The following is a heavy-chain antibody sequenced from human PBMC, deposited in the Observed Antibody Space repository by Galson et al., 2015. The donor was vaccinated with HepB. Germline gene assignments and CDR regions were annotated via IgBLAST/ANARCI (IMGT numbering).Heavy chain of an antibody. V-gene: IGHV1-69*13. D-gene: IGHD1-26*01. CDR1: GGTFSRCA. CDR3: ATKEGDSGRHYSDLRRSFDI. CDR2: IIPSFGAT. Sequence: SVKVSCKASGGTFSRCAISWVRQAPGQGLEWMGGIIPSFGATNYARKFQGRVTITAEDYTTTAYMELSSLTSADTAVYYCATKEGDSGRHYSDLRRSFDIWGQGTIITVSS. J-gene: IGHJ3*02.